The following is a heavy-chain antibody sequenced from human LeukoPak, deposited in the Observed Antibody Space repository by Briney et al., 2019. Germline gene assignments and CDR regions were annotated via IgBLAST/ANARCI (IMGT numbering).Heavy chain of an antibody. V-gene: IGHV3-21*01. CDR1: GFTFSSYS. J-gene: IGHJ4*02. Sequence: PGGSLRLSCAASGFTFSSYSMNWVRQAPGKGLEWVSSISSSSSYIYYADSVKGRFTISRDNAKNSLYLQMNSLRAEDAAVYYCASPIAVAGPDYWGQGTLVTVSS. CDR2: ISSSSSYI. D-gene: IGHD6-19*01. CDR3: ASPIAVAGPDY.